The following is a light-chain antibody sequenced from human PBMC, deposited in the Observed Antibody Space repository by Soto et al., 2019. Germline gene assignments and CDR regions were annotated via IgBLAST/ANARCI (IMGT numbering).Light chain of an antibody. CDR2: ATS. V-gene: IGKV1-27*01. CDR3: QKYKSASWT. Sequence: DIQMTQSPSSLSASVGDRVTITCRASQGISNYLAWYQQKPGRVPKLLIYATSTLQSGVPSRFSGSGSGTDFTLTITSLQPEDVATYYCQKYKSASWTFGQGTKVDIK. CDR1: QGISNY. J-gene: IGKJ1*01.